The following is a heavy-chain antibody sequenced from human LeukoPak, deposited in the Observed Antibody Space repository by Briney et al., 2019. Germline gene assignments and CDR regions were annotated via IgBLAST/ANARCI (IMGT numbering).Heavy chain of an antibody. J-gene: IGHJ5*02. CDR3: ARRRIAYCSGGSCQGNWFDP. CDR2: FYPGDSDT. CDR1: GYSFTSYW. Sequence: GESLKISCKGSGYSFTSYWIGWGRQMPGKGLEWMGIFYPGDSDTRYSPSFQGQVTISADKSISTAYLQWSSLKASDTAMYYCARRRIAYCSGGSCQGNWFDPWGQGTLVTVSS. V-gene: IGHV5-51*01. D-gene: IGHD2-15*01.